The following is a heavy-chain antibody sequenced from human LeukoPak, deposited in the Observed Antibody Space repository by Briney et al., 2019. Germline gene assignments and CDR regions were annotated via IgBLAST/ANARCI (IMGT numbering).Heavy chain of an antibody. CDR1: GDSVSRNNVA. J-gene: IGHJ4*02. CDR2: TYYRSKWYN. V-gene: IGHV6-1*01. Sequence: SQTLSLTCAISGDSVSRNNVAWNWIRQSSPRGLEWLGRTYYRSKWYNDYALSVKGRITVNPDTSKNQFPLQLNSVTPEDTAVYYCAAWYGGGFDYWGQGTLVTVSS. CDR3: AAWYGGGFDY. D-gene: IGHD3-10*01.